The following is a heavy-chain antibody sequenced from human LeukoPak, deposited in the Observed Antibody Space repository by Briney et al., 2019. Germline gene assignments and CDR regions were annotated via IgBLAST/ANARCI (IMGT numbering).Heavy chain of an antibody. V-gene: IGHV3-48*04. CDR1: GFTFSSYS. Sequence: GGSLRLSCAASGFTFSSYSMNWVRQAPGKGLEWVSYISSSSSTIYYADSVKGRFTISRDNAKNSLYLQTNSLRAEDTAVYYCASDGYCSGGSCYNRWDYWGQGTLVTVSS. CDR3: ASDGYCSGGSCYNRWDY. J-gene: IGHJ4*02. CDR2: ISSSSSTI. D-gene: IGHD2-15*01.